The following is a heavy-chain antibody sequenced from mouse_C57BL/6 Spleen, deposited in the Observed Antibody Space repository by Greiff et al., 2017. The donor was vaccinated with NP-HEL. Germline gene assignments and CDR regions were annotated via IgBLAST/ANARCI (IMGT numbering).Heavy chain of an antibody. CDR3: ARVGYSTYYYAMDY. Sequence: EVHLVESGGGLVKPGGSLKLSCAASGFTFSSYAMSWVRQTPEKRLEWVATISDGGSYTYYPDNVKGRFTISRDNAKNNLYLQMSHLKSEDTAMYYCARVGYSTYYYAMDYWGQGTSVTVSS. V-gene: IGHV5-4*01. J-gene: IGHJ4*01. D-gene: IGHD2-12*01. CDR2: ISDGGSYT. CDR1: GFTFSSYA.